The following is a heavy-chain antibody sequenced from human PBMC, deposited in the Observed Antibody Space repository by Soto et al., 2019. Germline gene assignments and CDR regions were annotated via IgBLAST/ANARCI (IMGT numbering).Heavy chain of an antibody. CDR3: ARGGGITVVRGAVDY. Sequence: KPSETLSLTCAVSGYSISSGYFWGWVRQPPGKGLEWIGTIYHSGGTYYNPSLKSRVTISVDTSKNQFSLRLTSVTAADTAVYYCARGGGITVVRGAVDYWGQGTLVTVSS. CDR2: IYHSGGT. J-gene: IGHJ4*02. CDR1: GYSISSGYF. V-gene: IGHV4-38-2*01. D-gene: IGHD3-10*01.